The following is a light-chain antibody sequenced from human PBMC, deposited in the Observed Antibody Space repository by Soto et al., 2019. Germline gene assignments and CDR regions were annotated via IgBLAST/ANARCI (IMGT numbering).Light chain of an antibody. V-gene: IGKV3-20*01. CDR1: QSVGSN. J-gene: IGKJ1*01. CDR3: QQYGSSPTWT. Sequence: EIVMTQSPGTLSALPGHSATLPCRASQSVGSNIAWYQQRPGQAPRLLIYGASSRATGIPDRFSGSGSGTDFTLTISRLEPEDFAVYYCQQYGSSPTWTFGQGTKVDIK. CDR2: GAS.